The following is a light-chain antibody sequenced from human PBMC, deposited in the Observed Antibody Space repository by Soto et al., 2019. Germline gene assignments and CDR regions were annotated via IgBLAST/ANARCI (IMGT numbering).Light chain of an antibody. Sequence: QSALTQPPSVSGSPGQSVTISCTGSSTDVGGYNYVSWYQQHPGKAPKVMIYEVSNRPSGVSSRFSGSKSGNTASLTISGLQAEDEADYYCSSYTSSSTYVFGTGTKVTVL. V-gene: IGLV2-14*01. CDR3: SSYTSSSTYV. CDR1: STDVGGYNY. J-gene: IGLJ1*01. CDR2: EVS.